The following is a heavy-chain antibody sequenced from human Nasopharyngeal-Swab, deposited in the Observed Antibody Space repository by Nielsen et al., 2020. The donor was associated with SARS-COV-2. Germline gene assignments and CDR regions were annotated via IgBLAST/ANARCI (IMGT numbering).Heavy chain of an antibody. Sequence: SETLSLTCTVSGGSISSGDYYWSWIRQPPGTGLEWIGYIYYSGSTYYNPSLKSRVTISVDTSKNQFSLKLSSVTAADTAVYYCARGCAVSVVSAAHFDHWGQGTLVTVSS. V-gene: IGHV4-30-4*08. CDR1: GGSISSGDYY. J-gene: IGHJ4*02. CDR2: IYYSGST. CDR3: ARGCAVSVVSAAHFDH. D-gene: IGHD2-2*01.